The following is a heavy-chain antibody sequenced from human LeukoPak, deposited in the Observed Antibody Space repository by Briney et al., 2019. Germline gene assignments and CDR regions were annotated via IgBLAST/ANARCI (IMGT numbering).Heavy chain of an antibody. CDR1: GDSITSGDYY. V-gene: IGHV4-30-4*01. D-gene: IGHD2-15*01. Sequence: SETLSLTCSVPGDSITSGDYYWTWIRQSPGEGLEWLGYIYHSGSTLYHPSLESRLSLSVDTSKNQFSLTLTSVTAADSAVFYCARGVRGRKWYYFDSWGRGTLVTVSS. CDR2: IYHSGST. CDR3: ARGVRGRKWYYFDS. J-gene: IGHJ4*02.